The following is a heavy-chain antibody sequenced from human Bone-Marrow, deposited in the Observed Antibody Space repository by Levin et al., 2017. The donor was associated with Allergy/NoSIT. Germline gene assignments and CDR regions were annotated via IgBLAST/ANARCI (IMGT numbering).Heavy chain of an antibody. Sequence: GESLKISCKASGYTFTNYDISWVRQAIGQGLEWVGWMNPNRGNTAYAQKFLGRVTMTRDTSIGTAYMELSSLTSEDTAVYYCAQRTGAGVLDNWGQGVLVTVSS. V-gene: IGHV1-8*01. D-gene: IGHD6-19*01. CDR3: AQRTGAGVLDN. J-gene: IGHJ4*02. CDR2: MNPNRGNT. CDR1: GYTFTNYD.